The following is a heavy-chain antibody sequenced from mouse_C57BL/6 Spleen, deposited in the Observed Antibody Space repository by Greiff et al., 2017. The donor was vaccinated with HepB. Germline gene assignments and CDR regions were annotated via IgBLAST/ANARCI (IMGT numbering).Heavy chain of an antibody. D-gene: IGHD2-3*01. CDR2: IDPEDGDT. V-gene: IGHV14-1*01. CDR3: TTGWLLLYYFDY. CDR1: GFNIKDYY. Sequence: EVQLQQSGAELVRPGASVKLSCTASGFNIKDYYIHWVKQRPEQGLEWIGRIDPEDGDTEYAPKFQGKATMTADTSSNTAYLQLSSLTSEDTAVYYCTTGWLLLYYFDYWGQGTTLTVSS. J-gene: IGHJ2*01.